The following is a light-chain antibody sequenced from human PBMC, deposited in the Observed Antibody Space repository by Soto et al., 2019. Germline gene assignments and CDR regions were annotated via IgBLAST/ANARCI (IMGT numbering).Light chain of an antibody. V-gene: IGKV1-12*01. Sequence: DIQMTQSPSSVSASVGDRVTITCRASQRIISWLAWYQQKPGKAPKLLIYAASSLERGVPSRFSGSGFGTDFTLTLSSLQPEDFATYYCQQANSFPPTFGQGTRVEMK. CDR1: QRIISW. J-gene: IGKJ2*01. CDR2: AAS. CDR3: QQANSFPPT.